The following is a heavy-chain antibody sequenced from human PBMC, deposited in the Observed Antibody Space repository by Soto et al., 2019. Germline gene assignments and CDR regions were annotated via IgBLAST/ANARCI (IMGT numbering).Heavy chain of an antibody. Sequence: QVQLVESGGGVVQPGRSLRLSCAASGFTFSNYGMHWVRQTPGKGLEWVALILYDGSNKYYGDSVKGRFTISRDNSKNTLYLQVSSLRAEDTAVYYCAKSRDAYNSYFYHGMDVWGQGTTVTVSS. CDR1: GFTFSNYG. CDR3: AKSRDAYNSYFYHGMDV. J-gene: IGHJ6*02. D-gene: IGHD2-2*01. CDR2: ILYDGSNK. V-gene: IGHV3-30*18.